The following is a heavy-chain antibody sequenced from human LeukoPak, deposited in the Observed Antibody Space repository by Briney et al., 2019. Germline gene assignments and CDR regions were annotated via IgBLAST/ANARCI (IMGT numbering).Heavy chain of an antibody. D-gene: IGHD1-26*01. CDR1: GFTFNEYN. V-gene: IGHV3-21*01. J-gene: IGHJ6*02. CDR3: ARDRWELPHYYYYGLDV. CDR2: ILSGSGNM. Sequence: GSLRLSCATSGFTFNEYNMNLVRQAPGKGLEWVSSILSGSGNMYYADSVKGRFTISRDNAKNSLYLQMNSLRADDTAVYYCARDRWELPHYYYYGLDVWGQGTTVTVSS.